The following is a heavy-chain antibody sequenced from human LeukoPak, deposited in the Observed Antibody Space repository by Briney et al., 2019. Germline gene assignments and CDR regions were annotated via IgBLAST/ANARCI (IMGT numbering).Heavy chain of an antibody. J-gene: IGHJ4*02. CDR2: INPNSGGT. CDR1: GYTFTGYY. V-gene: IGHV1-2*04. CDR3: ARGVDTAMTRFDY. D-gene: IGHD5-18*01. Sequence: GASVKVSCKASGYTFTGYYMHWVRQAPGQGLEWMGWINPNSGGTNYAQKFQGWVTMTRDTSISTAYMELSSLRSEDTAVYYCARGVDTAMTRFDYWGQGTLVTVSS.